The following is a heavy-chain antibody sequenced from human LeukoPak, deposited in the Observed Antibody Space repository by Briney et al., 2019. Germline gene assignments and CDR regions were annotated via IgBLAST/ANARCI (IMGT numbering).Heavy chain of an antibody. Sequence: SVKVSCKASGGTFSSYAISWVRQAPGPGLEWMGGIIPIFGTANYAQKFQGRVTITADESTSTAYMELISLRSEDTAVFYCSRVEDGYSYGATFDYWCQGTLVTVSS. CDR1: GGTFSSYA. CDR3: SRVEDGYSYGATFDY. J-gene: IGHJ4*02. CDR2: IIPIFGTA. D-gene: IGHD5-18*01. V-gene: IGHV1-69*13.